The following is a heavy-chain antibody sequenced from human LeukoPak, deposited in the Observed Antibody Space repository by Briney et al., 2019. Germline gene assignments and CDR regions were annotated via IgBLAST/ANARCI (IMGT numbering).Heavy chain of an antibody. CDR3: AAWVWESVP. J-gene: IGHJ5*02. CDR2: MNEDGSGR. Sequence: GGSLRLSCAASGFTFTSAWMSWLRQTPEKGLEWVAHMNEDGSGRFYVDSAKGRFTISRDDTQNSVYLQMNSLRVEDTAVYYFAAWVWESVPWGQGTLVTVSS. V-gene: IGHV3-7*01. CDR1: GFTFTSAW. D-gene: IGHD3-10*01.